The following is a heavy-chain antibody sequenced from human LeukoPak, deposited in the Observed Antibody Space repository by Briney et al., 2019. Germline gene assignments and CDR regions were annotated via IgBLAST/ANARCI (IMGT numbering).Heavy chain of an antibody. D-gene: IGHD2-15*01. V-gene: IGHV3-7*04. Sequence: GGSPRLSCAASGITFSRSWMSWVRQAPGKGLEWVAFIKEDGSEKYYVDSVKGRYTISRDNAENSLYLQMNSLRAEDTAVYYCARDRGGRTGLDDWGQGTVATVSS. J-gene: IGHJ4*02. CDR2: IKEDGSEK. CDR1: GITFSRSW. CDR3: ARDRGGRTGLDD.